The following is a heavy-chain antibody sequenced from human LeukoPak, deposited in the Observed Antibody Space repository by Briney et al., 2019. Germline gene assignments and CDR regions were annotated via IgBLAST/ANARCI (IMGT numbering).Heavy chain of an antibody. Sequence: GASVKVSCKASGCTFSSYAISWVRQAPGQGLEWMGRIIPILGIANYAQKFQGRVTITADKSTSTAYMELSSLRSEDTAVYYCASKVASKSDYWGQGTLVTVSS. D-gene: IGHD2-15*01. V-gene: IGHV1-69*04. CDR1: GCTFSSYA. CDR2: IIPILGIA. CDR3: ASKVASKSDY. J-gene: IGHJ4*02.